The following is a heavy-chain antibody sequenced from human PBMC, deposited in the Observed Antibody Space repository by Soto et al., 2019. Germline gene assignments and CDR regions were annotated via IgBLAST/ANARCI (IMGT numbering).Heavy chain of an antibody. Sequence: QITLKESGPTLVKPTQTLTLTCTFSGFSLSSTRMAVGWIRQPPGKALEWLALIYWDDDKRYSPFLKSRLTLTKDTTKNQVVLTMSNVGPVNTDRYYCAHIVVAGLGYYFDYWGQGTLVTVSS. CDR1: GFSLSSTRMA. V-gene: IGHV2-5*02. D-gene: IGHD6-19*01. CDR3: AHIVVAGLGYYFDY. J-gene: IGHJ4*02. CDR2: IYWDDDK.